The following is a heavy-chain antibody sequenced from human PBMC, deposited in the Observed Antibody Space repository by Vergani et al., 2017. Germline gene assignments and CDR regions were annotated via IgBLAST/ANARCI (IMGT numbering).Heavy chain of an antibody. Sequence: EVQLLESGGGLVQPGGSLRLSCAASGFTFSSYWMSWVRQAPGKGLEWVANIKQDGSEKYYVDSVKGRFTISRDNAKNSLYLQMNSLRAEDTAVYYCAXGTIFGVVMNDDWYFDLWGRGTLVTVSS. CDR1: GFTFSSYW. J-gene: IGHJ2*01. CDR2: IKQDGSEK. V-gene: IGHV3-7*03. D-gene: IGHD3-3*01. CDR3: AXGTIFGVVMNDDWYFDL.